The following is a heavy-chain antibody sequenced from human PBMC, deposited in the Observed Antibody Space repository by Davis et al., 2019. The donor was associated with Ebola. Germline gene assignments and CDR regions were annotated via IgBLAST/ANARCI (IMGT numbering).Heavy chain of an antibody. CDR1: GFTFMDAW. CDR3: TPSKSGTYAY. V-gene: IGHV3-15*01. D-gene: IGHD1-26*01. Sequence: GESLKISCAASGFTFMDAWMNWVRQAPGKGLEWVGRIKSRTDGGTTDYAAPVEGRFTISRDDSKNTVYLQMDSLKIEDTAVYYCTPSKSGTYAYWGQGVPVTVSS. CDR2: IKSRTDGGTT. J-gene: IGHJ4*02.